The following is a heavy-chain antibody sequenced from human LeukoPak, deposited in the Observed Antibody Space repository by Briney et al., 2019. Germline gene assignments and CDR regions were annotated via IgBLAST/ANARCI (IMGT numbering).Heavy chain of an antibody. J-gene: IGHJ4*02. D-gene: IGHD1-1*01. CDR3: ARETSFSYFDY. Sequence: GGSLRLSCAVSGVTVSSNYMTWVRQAPGRGLERGSVIYSGGNTYYADSVKGRFSISRDNSKNTLYLQMNSLRAEDTAVYYCARETSFSYFDYWGQGTLVTVSS. V-gene: IGHV3-53*01. CDR1: GVTVSSNY. CDR2: IYSGGNT.